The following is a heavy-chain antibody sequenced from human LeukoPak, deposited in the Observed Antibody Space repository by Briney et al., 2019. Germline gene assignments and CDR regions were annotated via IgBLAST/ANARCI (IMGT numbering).Heavy chain of an antibody. CDR3: ARDIIDSSGYYSPIVFDI. CDR1: GYIFTSHG. Sequence: GSVKVSCKASGYIFTSHGITWVRQAPGQGLWWRGWISVYNGNTNIAQKLQGRVTMTTDTSTSTAYMELRSLRSDDTAVYYCARDIIDSSGYYSPIVFDIWGQGTMVTVSS. D-gene: IGHD3-22*01. CDR2: ISVYNGNT. V-gene: IGHV1-18*01. J-gene: IGHJ3*02.